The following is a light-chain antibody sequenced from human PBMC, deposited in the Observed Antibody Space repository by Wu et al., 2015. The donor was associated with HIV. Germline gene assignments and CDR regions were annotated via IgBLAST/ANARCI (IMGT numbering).Light chain of an antibody. CDR2: AAS. Sequence: DIQMTQSPSSLSASVGDRVSITCRASRSISSFLNWYQHQPGKAPKPLIYAASSLYSGVPSRFSGSGSGTDFTLTISSLQPEDFATYYCQQSYILPWTFGQGTRVEIK. CDR3: QQSYILPWT. CDR1: RSISSF. V-gene: IGKV1-39*01. J-gene: IGKJ1*01.